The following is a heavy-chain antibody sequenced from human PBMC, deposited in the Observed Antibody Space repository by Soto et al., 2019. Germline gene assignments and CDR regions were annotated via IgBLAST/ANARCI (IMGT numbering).Heavy chain of an antibody. V-gene: IGHV4-59*01. Sequence: QVQLQESGPGLVKPSETLSLTCTVSGGSISPYYWSCIRQPPGKGLEWIGYVYYSGNTNYNPSLESRVTISVDTSRNRFSLNLTSATAADTAVYYCARKGAAASYAHYYMDVWGRGTAVTVSS. D-gene: IGHD6-13*01. J-gene: IGHJ6*03. CDR3: ARKGAAASYAHYYMDV. CDR1: GGSISPYY. CDR2: VYYSGNT.